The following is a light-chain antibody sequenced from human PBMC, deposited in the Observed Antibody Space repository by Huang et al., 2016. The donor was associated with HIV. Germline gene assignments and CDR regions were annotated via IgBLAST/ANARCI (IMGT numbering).Light chain of an antibody. J-gene: IGKJ4*01. Sequence: EVVLTQSPATLSLSPGERATLSCRASQSVTNYLAWYQQKPGQPPRLLIYDASNRATGVPARFRGSGSGTDFTLTISSLEPEDFAVYYCQQRDNWPPVTFGGGTKVEIK. CDR1: QSVTNY. V-gene: IGKV3-11*01. CDR3: QQRDNWPPVT. CDR2: DAS.